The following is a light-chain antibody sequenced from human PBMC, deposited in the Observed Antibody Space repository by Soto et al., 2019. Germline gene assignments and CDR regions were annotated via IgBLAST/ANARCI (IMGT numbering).Light chain of an antibody. CDR3: SSFSGTNTLI. CDR1: NSDVGDYNF. CDR2: AVT. Sequence: QAASVSGSPGQSITISCSGSNSDVGDYNFVSWYQHHPGKAPQLLIYAVTERPSGVSNRFSGSKSGTTASLTISGLQADDEADYFCSSFSGTNTLIFGGGTKLTVL. J-gene: IGLJ2*01. V-gene: IGLV2-14*03.